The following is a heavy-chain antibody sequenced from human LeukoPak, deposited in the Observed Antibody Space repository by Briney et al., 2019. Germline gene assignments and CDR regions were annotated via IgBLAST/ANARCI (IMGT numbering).Heavy chain of an antibody. D-gene: IGHD1-14*01. CDR2: LYYSGST. V-gene: IGHV4-59*11. CDR1: GGSISSHY. CDR3: ARDTRMSYFYMDV. J-gene: IGHJ6*03. Sequence: SETLSLTCTVSGGSISSHYWSWIRQPPGKGLEWIGYLYYSGSTKYNPSLKSRVTISVDTSKNQFSLKLSSVTAADTAVYYCARDTRMSYFYMDVWGKGTTVTVSS.